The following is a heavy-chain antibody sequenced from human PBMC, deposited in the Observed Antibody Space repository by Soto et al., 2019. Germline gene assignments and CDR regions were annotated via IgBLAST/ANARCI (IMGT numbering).Heavy chain of an antibody. V-gene: IGHV3-9*01. Sequence: LRLSCAASGFTFDDYAMHWVRQAPGKGLEWVSGISWNSGSIGYADSVKGRFTISRDNAKNSLYLQMNSLRAEDTALYYCAKEPYSSSFLYYFDYWGQGTLVTVSS. CDR1: GFTFDDYA. D-gene: IGHD6-13*01. CDR3: AKEPYSSSFLYYFDY. J-gene: IGHJ4*02. CDR2: ISWNSGSI.